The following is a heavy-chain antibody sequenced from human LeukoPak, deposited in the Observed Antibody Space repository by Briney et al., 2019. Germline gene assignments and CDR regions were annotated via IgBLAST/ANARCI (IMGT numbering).Heavy chain of an antibody. CDR1: GFTFSGST. CDR2: IRGKANSDAT. Sequence: QSGGSLRLSCAASGFTFSGSTIHWVRQASGKGLEWVGRIRGKANSDATTDAASVKGRFTISRDDSKNTAYLQMNSLKTEDTAVYYCTRGSLTGYYYGMDVWGQGTTVTVSS. J-gene: IGHJ6*02. V-gene: IGHV3-73*01. CDR3: TRGSLTGYYYGMDV.